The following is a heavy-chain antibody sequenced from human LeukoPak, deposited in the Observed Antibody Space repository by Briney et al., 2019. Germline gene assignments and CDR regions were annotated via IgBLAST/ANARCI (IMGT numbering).Heavy chain of an antibody. V-gene: IGHV1-8*01. Sequence: ASVKVSCKPSRDAFSNSVLNGGPQGTGPGRGCMGWMSPNSGNTGYAQKFQGRVTMTTDTSTSTAYMELRSLRSDDTAMYYCARDWEIRKADYWGQGTLVTVSS. D-gene: IGHD1-26*01. CDR3: ARDWEIRKADY. CDR1: RDAFSNSV. CDR2: MSPNSGNT. J-gene: IGHJ4*02.